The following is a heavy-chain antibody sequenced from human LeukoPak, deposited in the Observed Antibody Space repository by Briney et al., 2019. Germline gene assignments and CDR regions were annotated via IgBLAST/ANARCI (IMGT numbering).Heavy chain of an antibody. Sequence: GASVKVSCKASGYTFTSYDINWVRQATGQGLEWMGWMNPNSGNTGYAQKFQGRVTMTRNTSISTAYMELSSLRSEDTAVYYCARDNRYYDFWSGYYRFDYWGQGTLVTVSS. CDR3: ARDNRYYDFWSGYYRFDY. CDR1: GYTFTSYD. D-gene: IGHD3-3*01. CDR2: MNPNSGNT. J-gene: IGHJ4*02. V-gene: IGHV1-8*01.